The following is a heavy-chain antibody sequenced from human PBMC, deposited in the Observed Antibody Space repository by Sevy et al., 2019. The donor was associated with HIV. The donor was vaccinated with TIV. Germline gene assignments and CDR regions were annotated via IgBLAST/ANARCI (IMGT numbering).Heavy chain of an antibody. J-gene: IGHJ4*02. Sequence: ASVKVSCKASGYTFTNYGISWVRQAPGQGLEWMGWISAYNGNTNYAQKLQGRVTMTTDTSTNTAYMELRSLRSDDTAVYYCVREPFYDGSGSYYEGSDYWGQGTLVTVSS. V-gene: IGHV1-18*01. CDR2: ISAYNGNT. CDR1: GYTFTNYG. D-gene: IGHD3-10*01. CDR3: VREPFYDGSGSYYEGSDY.